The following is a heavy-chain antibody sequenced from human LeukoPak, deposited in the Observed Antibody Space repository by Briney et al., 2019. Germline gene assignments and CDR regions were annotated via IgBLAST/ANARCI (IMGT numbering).Heavy chain of an antibody. J-gene: IGHJ6*03. CDR3: ARELTGAGHYMDG. Sequence: PGGSLRLSCAASGFTFSDYYMSWIRQAPGKGLEWVSYISRGGNTIYYADSVKGRFIISRDNAKNSLYLQMNSLRAEDTAVYYCARELTGAGHYMDGWGKGTTVTVSS. D-gene: IGHD6-19*01. V-gene: IGHV3-11*01. CDR2: ISRGGNTI. CDR1: GFTFSDYY.